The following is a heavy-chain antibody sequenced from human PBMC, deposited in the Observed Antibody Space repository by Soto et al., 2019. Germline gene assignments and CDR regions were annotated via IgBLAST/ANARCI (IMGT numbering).Heavy chain of an antibody. D-gene: IGHD4-17*01. Sequence: SETLSLTCTVSRGSITSYYWSWIRQPPGKGLEWIGYIYYSGTTNYNPSLKSRLTISVDTSKNHFSLKLSFVTAADTAVYYCARRYGDCFDFWGQGTLVTVSS. CDR1: RGSITSYY. J-gene: IGHJ4*02. CDR3: ARRYGDCFDF. CDR2: IYYSGTT. V-gene: IGHV4-59*08.